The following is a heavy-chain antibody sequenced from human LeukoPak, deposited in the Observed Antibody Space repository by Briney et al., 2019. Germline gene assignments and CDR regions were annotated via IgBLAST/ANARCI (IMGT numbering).Heavy chain of an antibody. V-gene: IGHV5-51*01. CDR3: ARPRVAATPYYFDN. J-gene: IGHJ4*02. CDR1: GYSINNYW. Sequence: GESLKISCKGSGYSINNYWIGWVRQMPGKGPEWMGTIYPGDSDTRYSPSFQGQVTISVDKSINTAYLQWSSLKASDTAMYYCARPRVAATPYYFDNWGQGTLVTVSP. D-gene: IGHD2-15*01. CDR2: IYPGDSDT.